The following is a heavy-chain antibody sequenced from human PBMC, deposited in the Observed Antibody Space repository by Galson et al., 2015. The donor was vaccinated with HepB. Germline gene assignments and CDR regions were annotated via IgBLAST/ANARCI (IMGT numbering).Heavy chain of an antibody. J-gene: IGHJ4*02. CDR1: GYTFTNFG. Sequence: SVKVSCKASGYTFTNFGLSWVRQAPGQGLEWMGWISGYNGYTNYAQNFQGRVTMTTDTTARTVFMELRSLRSDDTAVYYCARDVVAPTYYFDYWGQGTLVTVSS. CDR2: ISGYNGYT. CDR3: ARDVVAPTYYFDY. V-gene: IGHV1-18*01. D-gene: IGHD2-21*01.